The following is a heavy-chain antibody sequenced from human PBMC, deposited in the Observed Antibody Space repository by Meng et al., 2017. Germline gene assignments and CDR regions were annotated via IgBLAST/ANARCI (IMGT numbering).Heavy chain of an antibody. D-gene: IGHD3-22*01. Sequence: QVQLVQSGAEVKKPGASVKVSCKASGYTFTSYGISWVRQAPGQGLEWMGRISAYNGNTNYAQKLQGRVTMTTETSTSTAYMELRSLRSDDTAVYYCARVSLDLYMIVVVNFDYWGQGTLVTVSS. CDR3: ARVSLDLYMIVVVNFDY. CDR1: GYTFTSYG. CDR2: ISAYNGNT. J-gene: IGHJ4*02. V-gene: IGHV1-18*01.